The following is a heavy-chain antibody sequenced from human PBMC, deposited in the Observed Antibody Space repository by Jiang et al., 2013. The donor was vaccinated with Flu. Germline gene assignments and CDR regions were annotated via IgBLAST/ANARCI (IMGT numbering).Heavy chain of an antibody. CDR3: AKTIARYYYDSSGYLDY. Sequence: EVQLLESGGGLVQPGGSLRLSCAASGFTFSSYAMSWVRQAPGKGLEWVSAISGSGGSTYYADSVKGRFTISRDNSKNTLYLQMNSLRAEDTAVYYCAKTIARYYYDSSGYLDYWGQGTLVTVSS. D-gene: IGHD3-22*01. J-gene: IGHJ4*02. CDR1: GFTFSSYA. V-gene: IGHV3-23*01. CDR2: ISGSGGST.